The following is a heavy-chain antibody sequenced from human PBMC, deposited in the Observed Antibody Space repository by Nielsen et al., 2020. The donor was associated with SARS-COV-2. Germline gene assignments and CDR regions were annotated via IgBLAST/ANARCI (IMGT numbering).Heavy chain of an antibody. Sequence: KVSCKASGYNFINYWITWVRRTPGKGLEWMGRIDPRDSYANYSPSFQGRVTISADKSISTAYLQWSSLRASDTAMYFCARGYSGYDLGYWGQGTLVTVSS. D-gene: IGHD5-12*01. J-gene: IGHJ4*02. V-gene: IGHV5-10-1*01. CDR2: IDPRDSYA. CDR3: ARGYSGYDLGY. CDR1: GYNFINYW.